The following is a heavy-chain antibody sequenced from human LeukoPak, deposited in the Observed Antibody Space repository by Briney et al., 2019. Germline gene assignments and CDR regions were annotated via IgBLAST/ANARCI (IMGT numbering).Heavy chain of an antibody. Sequence: ASVKVSCKASGYTFTSYYMHWVRQAPGQGLEWMGIINPSGGSTGYAQKFQGRVTMTRDTSTSTVYMELSSLRSEDTTVYYCARDLSQIAAAGIWAFDIWGQGTMVTVSS. CDR2: INPSGGST. CDR3: ARDLSQIAAAGIWAFDI. D-gene: IGHD6-13*01. J-gene: IGHJ3*02. V-gene: IGHV1-46*01. CDR1: GYTFTSYY.